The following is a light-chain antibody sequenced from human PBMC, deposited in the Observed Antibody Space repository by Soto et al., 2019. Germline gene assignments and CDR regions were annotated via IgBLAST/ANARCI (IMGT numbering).Light chain of an antibody. J-gene: IGLJ3*02. CDR2: EGS. CDR3: CSYAGTTTPAGV. CDR1: SSDVGSYNL. Sequence: QSALTQPASVSGSPGQSITISCTGTSSDVGSYNLVSWYQQHPVKAPKLMIFEGSKRPSGVPNRFSGSKSGNTASLTISGLQAEDAADYYCCSYAGTTTPAGVFGGGTKLTVL. V-gene: IGLV2-23*01.